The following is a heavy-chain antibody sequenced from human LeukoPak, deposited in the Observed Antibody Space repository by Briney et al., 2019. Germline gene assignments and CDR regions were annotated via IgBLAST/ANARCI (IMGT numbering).Heavy chain of an antibody. J-gene: IGHJ5*02. V-gene: IGHV4-38-2*01. CDR3: ARGYYDSSGYYRYGNWFDP. Sequence: SETLSLTCAVSGHSIISGCYWGWIRQPPGKGLEWIGSIYHTGSTNYNPSLKSRVTISVDKSKNQFSLKLSSVTAADTAVYYCARGYYDSSGYYRYGNWFDPWGQGTLVTVSS. D-gene: IGHD3-22*01. CDR1: GHSIISGCY. CDR2: IYHTGST.